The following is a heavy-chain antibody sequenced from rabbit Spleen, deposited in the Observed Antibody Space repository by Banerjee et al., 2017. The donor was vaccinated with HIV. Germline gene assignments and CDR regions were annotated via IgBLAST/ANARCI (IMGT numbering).Heavy chain of an antibody. CDR3: ARDLAGVIGWNLNL. Sequence: QSLEESGGDLVKPGASLTLTCTASGIDFSGYYFMCWVRQAPGKGLEWIACIYTGSSGSTYYASWAKGRFTISKTSSTTVTLQMTSLTAADTATYFCARDLAGVIGWNLNLWGQGTLVTVS. CDR2: IYTGSSGST. D-gene: IGHD4-1*01. V-gene: IGHV1S40*01. J-gene: IGHJ4*01. CDR1: GIDFSGYYF.